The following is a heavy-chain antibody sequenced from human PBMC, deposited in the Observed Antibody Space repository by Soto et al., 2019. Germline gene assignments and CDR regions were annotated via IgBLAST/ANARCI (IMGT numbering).Heavy chain of an antibody. Sequence: QITLKESGPTLVKPTQTLTLTCTFSGFSLSTSGVGVGWIRQPPGKALEWLALIYRDDDKRYSPSLKSRLTINKDTSKSQVVLTMTNMDPVDTATYYCAPRRQQLVRVAFDIWGQGTMVTVSS. D-gene: IGHD6-13*01. CDR1: GFSLSTSGVG. J-gene: IGHJ3*02. CDR3: APRRQQLVRVAFDI. CDR2: IYRDDDK. V-gene: IGHV2-5*02.